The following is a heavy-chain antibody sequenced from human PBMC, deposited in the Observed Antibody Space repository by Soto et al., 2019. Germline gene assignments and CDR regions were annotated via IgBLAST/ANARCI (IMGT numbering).Heavy chain of an antibody. CDR3: ATYGSGTYKPTTFDY. D-gene: IGHD3-10*01. J-gene: IGHJ4*02. CDR2: VYYSGST. Sequence: QVQLQESGPGLVKPSQTLSLTCTVSGGSISSGGYYWSWIRQHPGKGLEWIGYVYYSGSTYYNPTLKSRVTISVDTSKNQFSLKLSSVTAADTAVYYCATYGSGTYKPTTFDYWGQGTLVTVSS. CDR1: GGSISSGGYY. V-gene: IGHV4-31*03.